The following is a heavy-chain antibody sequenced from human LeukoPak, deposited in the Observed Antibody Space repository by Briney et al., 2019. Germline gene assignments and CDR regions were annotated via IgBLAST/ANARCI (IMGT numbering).Heavy chain of an antibody. J-gene: IGHJ4*02. D-gene: IGHD3-22*01. CDR3: ARGYYYDSSGYYYY. Sequence: GGSLRLSCAASGFEFHIYAMSWVRQAPGKGLEWVSGTNDNGDNTNHADSVKGRFTISRDNSKNTLYLQMNSLRAEDTAVYYCARGYYYDSSGYYYYWGQGTLVTVSS. CDR2: TNDNGDNT. CDR1: GFEFHIYA. V-gene: IGHV3-23*01.